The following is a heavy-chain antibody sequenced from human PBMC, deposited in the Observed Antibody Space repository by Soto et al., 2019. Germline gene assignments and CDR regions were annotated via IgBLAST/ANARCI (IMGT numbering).Heavy chain of an antibody. CDR3: ARERCSGDCYLDS. D-gene: IGHD2-21*02. V-gene: IGHV3-21*01. CDR1: GFTFSAHI. Sequence: EVQLVESGGGLVKPGGSLRLSCTASGFTFSAHIMMWVRQAPGKGLEWVSSISRSVDYMYYADSVKGRFTISRDNAKNSLYLQMNSLSADDTAIYFCARERCSGDCYLDSWGQGTLVTVSS. CDR2: ISRSVDYM. J-gene: IGHJ4*02.